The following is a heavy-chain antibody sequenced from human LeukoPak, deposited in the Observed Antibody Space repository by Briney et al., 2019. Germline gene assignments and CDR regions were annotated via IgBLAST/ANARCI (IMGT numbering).Heavy chain of an antibody. Sequence: SETLSLTCTVSGGSISSGSYYWSWIRQPAGKGLEWIGRIYTSGSTNYNPSLKSRVTISVDTSKNQFSLKLSPVTAADTAVYYCARDGGYCSSTNCYDYWGQGTLVTVSS. V-gene: IGHV4-61*02. D-gene: IGHD2-2*03. CDR1: GGSISSGSYY. CDR3: ARDGGYCSSTNCYDY. J-gene: IGHJ4*02. CDR2: IYTSGST.